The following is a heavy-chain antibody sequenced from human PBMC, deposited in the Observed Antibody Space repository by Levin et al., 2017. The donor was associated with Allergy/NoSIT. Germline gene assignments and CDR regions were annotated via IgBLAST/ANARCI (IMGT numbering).Heavy chain of an antibody. D-gene: IGHD2-15*01. CDR2: IYYSGST. CDR1: GGSVSSGSYY. Sequence: SETLSLTCTVSGGSVSSGSYYWSWIRQPPGKGLEWIGYIYYSGSTNYNPSLKSRVTISVDTSKNQFSLKLSSVTAADTAGYYCARDWGSTYGFDPWGQGTLVTVSS. V-gene: IGHV4-61*01. J-gene: IGHJ5*02. CDR3: ARDWGSTYGFDP.